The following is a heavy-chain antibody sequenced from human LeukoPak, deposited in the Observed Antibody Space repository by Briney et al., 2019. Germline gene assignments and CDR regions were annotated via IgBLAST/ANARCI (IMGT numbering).Heavy chain of an antibody. J-gene: IGHJ4*02. Sequence: SETLSLTCAVYGGSFSGYYWSWIRQPPGKGLEWIGEINHGGSTNYNPSLKSRVTISVDTSKNQFSLKLSSVTAADTAVYYCARAVAVPDLWGQGTLVTVSS. CDR3: ARAVAVPDL. CDR2: INHGGST. CDR1: GGSFSGYY. V-gene: IGHV4-34*01. D-gene: IGHD6-19*01.